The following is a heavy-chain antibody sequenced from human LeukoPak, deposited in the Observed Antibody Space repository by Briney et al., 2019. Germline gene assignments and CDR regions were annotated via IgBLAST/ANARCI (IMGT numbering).Heavy chain of an antibody. Sequence: ASVKVSCKAFGYTFTSYDINWVRQATGQRLEWMGWMERNSGNTGYAQKCQGRVTMTRNTSISTDYIELSSLRSEGTAVYYCARGGGFDYWGQGTLVTVSS. CDR1: GYTFTSYD. V-gene: IGHV1-8*01. D-gene: IGHD4-23*01. CDR2: MERNSGNT. CDR3: ARGGGFDY. J-gene: IGHJ4*02.